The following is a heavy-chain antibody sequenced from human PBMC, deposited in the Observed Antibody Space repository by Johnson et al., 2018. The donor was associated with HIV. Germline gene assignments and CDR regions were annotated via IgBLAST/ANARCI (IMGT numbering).Heavy chain of an antibody. D-gene: IGHD6-13*01. V-gene: IGHV3-13*01. CDR3: AKRGSSSLDDAFDI. CDR2: IGTAGDT. CDR1: GFTFSSYA. J-gene: IGHJ3*02. Sequence: VQLVESGGGVVQPGRSLRLSCAASGFTFSSYAMHWVRQATGKGLEWVSAIGTAGDTYYPGSVKGRFTISRENAKNSLYLQMNSLRAEDTAVYYCAKRGSSSLDDAFDIWGQGTMVTVSS.